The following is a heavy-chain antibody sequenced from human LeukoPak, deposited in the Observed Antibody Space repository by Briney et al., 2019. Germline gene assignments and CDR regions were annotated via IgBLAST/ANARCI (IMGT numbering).Heavy chain of an antibody. V-gene: IGHV3-48*04. D-gene: IGHD5-12*01. J-gene: IGHJ6*03. CDR3: ARSLDSGYDDHYYYYMDV. CDR2: ISSSSSTI. Sequence: GGSLRLSCAASGFTFSSYSMNWVRQAPGKGLEWVSYISSSSSTIYYADSVKGRFTISRDNAKNSLYLQMNSLRAEDTAVYYCARSLDSGYDDHYYYYMDVWGKGTTVTVSS. CDR1: GFTFSSYS.